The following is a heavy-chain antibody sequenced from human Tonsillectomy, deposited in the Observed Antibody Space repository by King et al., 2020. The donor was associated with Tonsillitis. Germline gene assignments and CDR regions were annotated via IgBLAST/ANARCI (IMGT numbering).Heavy chain of an antibody. V-gene: IGHV5-51*01. D-gene: IGHD3-22*01. CDR1: GYSFTSYW. Sequence: VQLVESGAEVKKPGESLKISCKGSGYSFTSYWIGWVRQMPGKGLEWMGMIFPGDYDTRYSPSFQGKVPISADKSFSTAYLQWSSLKASDTSMYYCARLKAYYYDSSGYVAHAFDIWGQGTMVTVSS. CDR3: ARLKAYYYDSSGYVAHAFDI. CDR2: IFPGDYDT. J-gene: IGHJ3*02.